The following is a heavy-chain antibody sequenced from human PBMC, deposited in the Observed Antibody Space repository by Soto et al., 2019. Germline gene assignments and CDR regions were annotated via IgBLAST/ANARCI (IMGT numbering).Heavy chain of an antibody. Sequence: SETLSLTCTVSGGSISSSSYYWGWIRQPPGKGLEWIGSFYYSGNTYYNSSLKSRITISVDTSKNQFSLKLRSVTAADTAVYYFVITVTTFIYSYYLDMDVWGQGTTVT. CDR2: FYYSGNT. V-gene: IGHV4-39*01. CDR3: VITVTTFIYSYYLDMDV. CDR1: GGSISSSSYY. J-gene: IGHJ6*02. D-gene: IGHD4-17*01.